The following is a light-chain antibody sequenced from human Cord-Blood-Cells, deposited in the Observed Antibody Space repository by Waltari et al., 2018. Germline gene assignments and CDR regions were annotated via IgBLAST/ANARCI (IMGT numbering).Light chain of an antibody. V-gene: IGLV7-43*01. J-gene: IGLJ1*01. Sequence: QPVVTPDPSLTLSPGGTVTLTCPSCITALTSCHHSHCFQKKPGQAPRALIYSTSNKHSWTPARFPGSLLGGKAALTLSGVQPEDEAEYYCLLYYGGAQSYVFGTGTKVTVL. CDR1: ITALTSCHH. CDR3: LLYYGGAQSYV. CDR2: STS.